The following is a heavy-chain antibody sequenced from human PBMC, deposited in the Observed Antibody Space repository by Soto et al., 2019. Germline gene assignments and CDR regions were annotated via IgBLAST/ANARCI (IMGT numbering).Heavy chain of an antibody. CDR2: IVPIFGTA. J-gene: IGHJ4*02. CDR3: ARGNRDYVRGSSRY. V-gene: IGHV1-69*01. D-gene: IGHD3-16*02. CDR1: GGAFRTYA. Sequence: QVQPVPSAAAVKKPGFSVTVSCKASGGAFRTYALTWVRPAPGQWLEWRGGIVPIFGTATSAQKFQGRVKINADETTRTADMRQSRLRCEARAVDYCARGNRDYVRGSSRYWGQGTMVTVAA.